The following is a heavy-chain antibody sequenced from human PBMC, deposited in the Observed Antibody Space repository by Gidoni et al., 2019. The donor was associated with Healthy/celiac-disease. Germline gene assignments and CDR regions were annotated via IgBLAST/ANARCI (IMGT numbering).Heavy chain of an antibody. CDR3: ARDRRAYYCSSTSCYNYYYGMDV. Sequence: QVQLQQWGAGLLKPSETLSLTCAVYGGSFSGYYWSWIRQPPGKGLEWIGEINPSGSTNYNPSLKSRVTISVDTSKNQFSLKLSSVTAADTAVYYCARDRRAYYCSSTSCYNYYYGMDVWGQGTTVTVSS. J-gene: IGHJ6*02. CDR1: GGSFSGYY. D-gene: IGHD2-2*02. CDR2: INPSGST. V-gene: IGHV4-34*01.